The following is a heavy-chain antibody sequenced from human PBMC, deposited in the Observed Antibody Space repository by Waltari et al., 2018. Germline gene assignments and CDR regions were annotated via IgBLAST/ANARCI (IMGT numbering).Heavy chain of an antibody. Sequence: QVNLVESGGRVVQPGTSLRLSCTASGIAIRRHGFHWVRQAPGKGLEWVATTSYDGSNDFYADSVKGRFTVSRDNSRNTLSLQMDSLRHEDTAVYYCAKDLFLGRGGMDVWGQGTTVTVSS. CDR3: AKDLFLGRGGMDV. CDR2: TSYDGSND. D-gene: IGHD7-27*01. V-gene: IGHV3-30*18. CDR1: GIAIRRHG. J-gene: IGHJ6*02.